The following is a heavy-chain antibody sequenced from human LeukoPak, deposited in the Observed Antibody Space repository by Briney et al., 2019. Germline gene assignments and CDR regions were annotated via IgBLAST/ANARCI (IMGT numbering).Heavy chain of an antibody. V-gene: IGHV3-23*01. CDR1: GFTFSNYA. CDR2: IVGSGGST. Sequence: QPGASLRLSCAASGFTFSNYAMSWVRQAPGKGLEWVSAIVGSGGSTYYADSVKGRFSISRDNSKNTLFLQMNSLRVEDTALYYCSKWGDYGVLTGYYDSDFWGQGTLVTVSS. D-gene: IGHD3-9*01. J-gene: IGHJ4*02. CDR3: SKWGDYGVLTGYYDSDF.